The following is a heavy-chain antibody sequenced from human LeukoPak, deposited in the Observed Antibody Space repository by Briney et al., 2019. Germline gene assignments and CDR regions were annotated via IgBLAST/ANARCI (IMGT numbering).Heavy chain of an antibody. V-gene: IGHV3-23*01. Sequence: GSLRLSCAASGFTFGMYAMSWVRQAPGKGLEWVSTLSGSGGSTYYADSVKGRFTISGDESKNTLSLQMNSPRPEDTAVYYCAKNAAGIVLMIYAPLDSWGQGTLVTVSS. CDR2: LSGSGGST. CDR3: AKNAAGIVLMIYAPLDS. CDR1: GFTFGMYA. J-gene: IGHJ4*02. D-gene: IGHD2-8*01.